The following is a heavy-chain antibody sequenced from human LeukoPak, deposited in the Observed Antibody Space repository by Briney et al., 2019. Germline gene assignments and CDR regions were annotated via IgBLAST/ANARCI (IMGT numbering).Heavy chain of an antibody. CDR3: ATFPIAAAAPFDN. CDR2: ISSSGSTI. V-gene: IGHV3-48*03. CDR1: GFTFSSYE. D-gene: IGHD6-13*01. Sequence: GGSLRLSCAASGFTFSSYEMNWVRQAPGKGLDWVSYISSSGSTIYYADSVKGRFTISRDNAKNSLYLQMNSLRAEDTAVYYCATFPIAAAAPFDNWGQGTLVTVSS. J-gene: IGHJ4*02.